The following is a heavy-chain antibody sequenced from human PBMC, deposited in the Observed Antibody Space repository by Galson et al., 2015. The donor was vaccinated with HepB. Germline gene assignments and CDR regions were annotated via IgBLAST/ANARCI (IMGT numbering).Heavy chain of an antibody. D-gene: IGHD5-24*01. CDR1: GFTVSSNY. J-gene: IGHJ4*02. Sequence: SLRLSCAASGFTVSSNYMSWVRQAPGKGLEWVSVIYSGGSTYYADSVKGRFTISRDNSKNTLYLQMNSLRAEDTAVYYCARDRSMATISNFDYWGQGTLVTVSS. CDR2: IYSGGST. V-gene: IGHV3-66*01. CDR3: ARDRSMATISNFDY.